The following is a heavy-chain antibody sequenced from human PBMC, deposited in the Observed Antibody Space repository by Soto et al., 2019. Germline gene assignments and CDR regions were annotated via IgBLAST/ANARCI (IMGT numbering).Heavy chain of an antibody. CDR2: ISAYNGNT. Sequence: ASVKVSCKASGYTFTSYGISWVRQAPGQGLEWMGWISAYNGNTNYAQKLQGRVTMTRDTSTATTYMELSRLTSEDTAVYYCAADATAWQQMVPSDYWGQGTLVTLSS. CDR3: AADATAWQQMVPSDY. D-gene: IGHD2-8*01. J-gene: IGHJ4*02. V-gene: IGHV1-18*01. CDR1: GYTFTSYG.